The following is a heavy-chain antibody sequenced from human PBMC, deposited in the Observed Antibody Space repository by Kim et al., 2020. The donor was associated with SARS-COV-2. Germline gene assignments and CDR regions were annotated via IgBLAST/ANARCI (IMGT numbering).Heavy chain of an antibody. Sequence: GESLKISCKGSGYSFTSYWIGWVRQMPGKGLEWMGIIYPGDSDTRYSPSFQVQVTISADKSISTAYLQWSSLKASDTAMYYCARHTYYYGSGSYYTGGMDVWGQVTTVTVSS. J-gene: IGHJ6*02. V-gene: IGHV5-51*01. D-gene: IGHD3-10*01. CDR3: ARHTYYYGSGSYYTGGMDV. CDR2: IYPGDSDT. CDR1: GYSFTSYW.